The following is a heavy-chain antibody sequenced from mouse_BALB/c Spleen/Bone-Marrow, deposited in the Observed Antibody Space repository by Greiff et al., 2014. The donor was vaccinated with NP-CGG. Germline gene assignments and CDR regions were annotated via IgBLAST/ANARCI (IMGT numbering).Heavy chain of an antibody. V-gene: IGHV1-14*01. CDR2: INPYNDGT. Sequence: VQLKESGPELVKPGASVKMSCKASGYTFTSYIMHWVKQKPGQGLEWIGYINPYNDGTKYNEKFKGKVTLTSDKSSSTAYMELSSLTSEDSAVYYCARPATYYGNFYWYFDVWGAGTTVTVSS. D-gene: IGHD2-10*01. CDR3: ARPATYYGNFYWYFDV. CDR1: GYTFTSYI. J-gene: IGHJ1*01.